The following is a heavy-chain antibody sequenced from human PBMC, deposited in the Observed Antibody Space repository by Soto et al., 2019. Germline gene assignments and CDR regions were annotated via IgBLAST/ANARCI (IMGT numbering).Heavy chain of an antibody. CDR3: ARDNDRLQLGGNYYYMLNV. J-gene: IGHJ6*02. CDR1: GGTFSSSA. CDR2: IIPLFRTP. D-gene: IGHD4-4*01. V-gene: IGHV1-69*12. Sequence: QVQLVQSGAEMKEPGSSVKVSCKTSGGTFSSSAISWLRQAPGQGLEWMGGIIPLFRTPDYAQKFQGRDTIAADESTSTAYMELSSLRSEDTAVYYCARDNDRLQLGGNYYYMLNVWGQGTTITVSS.